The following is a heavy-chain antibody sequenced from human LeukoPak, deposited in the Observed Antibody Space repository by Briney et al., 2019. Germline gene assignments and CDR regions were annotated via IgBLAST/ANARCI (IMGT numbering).Heavy chain of an antibody. Sequence: SETLSLTCAVYGGSFSGDYWSWIRQPPGKGLEWIGEINHSGSTNYNPSLKSRVTISVDTSKNQFSLKLSSVTAADTAVYYCARVGGIRSHNWFDPWGQGTLVTVSS. CDR2: INHSGST. CDR3: ARVGGIRSHNWFDP. V-gene: IGHV4-34*01. CDR1: GGSFSGDY. J-gene: IGHJ5*02. D-gene: IGHD6-13*01.